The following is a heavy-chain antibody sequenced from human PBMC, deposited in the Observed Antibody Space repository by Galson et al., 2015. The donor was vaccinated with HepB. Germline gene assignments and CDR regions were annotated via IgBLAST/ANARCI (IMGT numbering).Heavy chain of an antibody. CDR3: ARETGTSDYYYYGMDV. D-gene: IGHD1-1*01. CDR2: TYYRSKWYN. J-gene: IGHJ6*02. V-gene: IGHV6-1*01. Sequence: CAISGDSVSSNSAAWNWIRQSPSRGLEWLGRTYYRSKWYNDYAVSVKSRITINPDTSKNQFSLQLNSVTPEDTAVYYCARETGTSDYYYYGMDVWGQGTTVTVSS. CDR1: GDSVSSNSAA.